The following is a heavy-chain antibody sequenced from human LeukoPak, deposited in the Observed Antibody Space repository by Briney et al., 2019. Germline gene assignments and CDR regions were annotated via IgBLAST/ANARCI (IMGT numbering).Heavy chain of an antibody. CDR1: GGSISSGSYY. CDR3: AREDIVVVPAAIYWYFDL. J-gene: IGHJ2*01. CDR2: IYTSGST. D-gene: IGHD2-2*01. Sequence: SETLSLTRTVSGGSISSGSYYWSWIRQPAGKGLEWIGRIYTSGSTNYNPSLKSRVTISVDTSKNQFSLKLSSVTAADTAVYYCAREDIVVVPAAIYWYFDLWGRGTLVTVSS. V-gene: IGHV4-61*02.